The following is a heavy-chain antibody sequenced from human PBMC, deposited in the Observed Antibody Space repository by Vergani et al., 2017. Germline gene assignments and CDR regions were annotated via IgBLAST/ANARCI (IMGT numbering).Heavy chain of an antibody. V-gene: IGHV3-23*01. CDR1: GFTFSSYA. D-gene: IGHD6-19*01. CDR2: ISGSGGST. Sequence: EVQLLESGGGLVQPGGSPRLSCAASGFTFSSYAMSWVRQAPGKGLEWVSAISGSGGSTYYADSVKGRFTISRDNSKNTLYLQMNSLRAEDTAVYYCAKDGYSSGWLRPFDYWGQGTLVTVSS. J-gene: IGHJ4*02. CDR3: AKDGYSSGWLRPFDY.